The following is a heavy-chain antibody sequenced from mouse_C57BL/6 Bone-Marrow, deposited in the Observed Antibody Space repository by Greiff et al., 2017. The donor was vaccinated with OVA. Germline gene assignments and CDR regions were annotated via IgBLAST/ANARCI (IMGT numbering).Heavy chain of an antibody. D-gene: IGHD1-1*01. CDR1: GYTFTSYC. CDR2: IHPNSGST. Sequence: QVQLQQPGAELVKPGASVKLSCKASGYTFTSYCMHWVKQRPGQGLEWIGMIHPNSGSTNYNEKFKSKATLTVDKSSSTAYMKLSSLTSEDSAVDYCARNYGSSDWYFDVWGTGTTVTVSA. J-gene: IGHJ1*03. CDR3: ARNYGSSDWYFDV. V-gene: IGHV1-64*01.